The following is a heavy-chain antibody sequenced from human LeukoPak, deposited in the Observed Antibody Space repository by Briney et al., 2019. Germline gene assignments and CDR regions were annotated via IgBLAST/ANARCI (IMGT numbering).Heavy chain of an antibody. J-gene: IGHJ3*02. V-gene: IGHV3-30-3*01. D-gene: IGHD3-22*01. CDR3: ARQNYFDSSGYYGAFDI. CDR1: GFTFSSYG. Sequence: PGGSLRLSCAASGFTFSSYGIHWVRQAPGKGPQWVALISYDGGDKYYADSLKGRFTISRDNSKNTLFLQMNSLRVEDTAVYYCARQNYFDSSGYYGAFDIWGQGTMVTVSS. CDR2: ISYDGGDK.